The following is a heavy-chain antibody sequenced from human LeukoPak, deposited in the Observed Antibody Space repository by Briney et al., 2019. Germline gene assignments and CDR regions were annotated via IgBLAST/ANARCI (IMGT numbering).Heavy chain of an antibody. CDR3: ARGRSSGYDPFDY. D-gene: IGHD5-12*01. Sequence: PSETLSLTCTVSGGSISSYYWSWIRQPPGKGLEWIAYIFYSGSTNYNPSLKSRVTISVDTSKNQFSLKLSSVTAADTAVYYCARGRSSGYDPFDYWGQGTLVTVSS. J-gene: IGHJ4*02. V-gene: IGHV4-59*01. CDR1: GGSISSYY. CDR2: IFYSGST.